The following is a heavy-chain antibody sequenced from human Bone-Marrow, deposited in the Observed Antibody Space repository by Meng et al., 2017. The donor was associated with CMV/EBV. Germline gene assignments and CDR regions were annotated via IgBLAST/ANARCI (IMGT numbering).Heavy chain of an antibody. V-gene: IGHV3-30*03. CDR1: GFSSSSSV. Sequence: GGSLRLSCTASGFSSSSSVMHWVRQSPGKGLEWLAAISNDGSDKFYADSVKGRFSISRDNSKNILYLQLTRLRGDDTGVNFCREIDEWGQGTQVTVSS. J-gene: IGHJ4*02. D-gene: IGHD5-24*01. CDR2: ISNDGSDK. CDR3: REIDE.